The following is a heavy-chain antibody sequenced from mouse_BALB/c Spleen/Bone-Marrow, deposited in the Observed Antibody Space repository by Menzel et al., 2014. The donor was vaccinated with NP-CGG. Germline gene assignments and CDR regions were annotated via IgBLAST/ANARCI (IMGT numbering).Heavy chain of an antibody. CDR3: ARDFYDGYYRFAY. CDR1: GFTFSSFG. J-gene: IGHJ3*01. D-gene: IGHD2-3*01. CDR2: ISSGSSTI. V-gene: IGHV5-17*02. Sequence: EVHLVESGGGLVQPGGSRKLSCAASGFTFSSFGMHWVRQAPEKGLEWGAYISSGSSTIYYADTVKGRFTISRDNPKNTLFLQMTSLRSEDTAMYYCARDFYDGYYRFAYWGQGTLVTVSA.